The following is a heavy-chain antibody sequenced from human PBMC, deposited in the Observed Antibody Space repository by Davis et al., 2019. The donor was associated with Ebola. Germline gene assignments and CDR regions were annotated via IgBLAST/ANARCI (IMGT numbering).Heavy chain of an antibody. CDR3: TRDGAIGARTDAFDI. J-gene: IGHJ3*02. V-gene: IGHV3-49*03. Sequence: PGGSLRLSCTASGFNFDDFAVSWFRQAPGRGLEWVGFIRSKFYGRTTEYAASVRGRFTISRDDSKGIAYLQMNSLKIEDTAVYYCTRDGAIGARTDAFDIWGQGTVVTVSS. D-gene: IGHD4/OR15-4a*01. CDR1: GFNFDDFA. CDR2: IRSKFYGRTT.